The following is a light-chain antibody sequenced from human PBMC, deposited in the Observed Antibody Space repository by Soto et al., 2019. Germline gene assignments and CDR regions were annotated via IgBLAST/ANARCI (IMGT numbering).Light chain of an antibody. J-gene: IGKJ1*01. V-gene: IGKV1-5*03. Sequence: DIQMTQSPAALSASVGGGVTSTCRASQSISSWLAWYQQKPGKAPKLLIYKASSLESGVPSRFSGSGSGTEFTLTISSLQPDDFATYYCQQYNSYRTFGQGTKVDI. CDR3: QQYNSYRT. CDR2: KAS. CDR1: QSISSW.